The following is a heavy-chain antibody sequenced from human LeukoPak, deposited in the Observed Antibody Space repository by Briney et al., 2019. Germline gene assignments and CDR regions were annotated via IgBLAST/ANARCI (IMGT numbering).Heavy chain of an antibody. CDR3: ASLSYYDSSGGFDY. V-gene: IGHV5-51*01. Sequence: GESLKISCKGSGYTFSSYWIGWVRQMPGKGLEWMGIIYAGDSDTKYSPSFQGQVTVSADKSISTAYLQWSSLKASDTAMYYCASLSYYDSSGGFDYWGQGTLVTVSS. CDR1: GYTFSSYW. CDR2: IYAGDSDT. D-gene: IGHD3-22*01. J-gene: IGHJ4*02.